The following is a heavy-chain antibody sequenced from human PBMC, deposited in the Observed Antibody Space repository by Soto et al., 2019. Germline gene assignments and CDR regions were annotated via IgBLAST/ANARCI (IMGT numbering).Heavy chain of an antibody. Sequence: GGSLRLSCAASGFTFSDYYMSWIRQAPGKGLEWVSSISSSSSYTNYADSVKGRFTISRDNAKNSLYLQMNSLRAEDTAFYYCARDHDEDFGYDLDYFDYWGQGTLVTVSS. V-gene: IGHV3-11*05. D-gene: IGHD5-12*01. CDR3: ARDHDEDFGYDLDYFDY. CDR1: GFTFSDYY. J-gene: IGHJ4*02. CDR2: ISSSSSYT.